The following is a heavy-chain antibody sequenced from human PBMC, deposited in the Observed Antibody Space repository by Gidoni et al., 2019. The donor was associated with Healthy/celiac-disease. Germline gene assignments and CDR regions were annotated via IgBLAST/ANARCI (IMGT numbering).Heavy chain of an antibody. Sequence: EVQLLESGVGLVQPGGSLRLSCAASGFTFSSYAMSWVRQPPGQGLEWVAAISGSGGSTYYADSVKGRFTISRDNSKNTLYLQMNSLRSEDTAVYYCAKDLYYYNIWGQGTMVTVSS. CDR2: ISGSGGST. D-gene: IGHD3-10*01. CDR3: AKDLYYYNI. J-gene: IGHJ3*02. V-gene: IGHV3-23*01. CDR1: GFTFSSYA.